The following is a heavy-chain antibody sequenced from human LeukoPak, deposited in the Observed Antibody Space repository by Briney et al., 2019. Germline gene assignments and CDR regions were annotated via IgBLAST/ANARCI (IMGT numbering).Heavy chain of an antibody. Sequence: PGGSLRLSCAASGFTFSTYAMHCVRQAPGKGLEYVSAISGNGVTTYYANSVEGRFTISRDNSKNTLYLQMGSLRAEDMAVYYCARDYKASGWYYFDYWGQGTLVTVSS. J-gene: IGHJ4*02. CDR1: GFTFSTYA. CDR2: ISGNGVTT. V-gene: IGHV3-64*01. CDR3: ARDYKASGWYYFDY. D-gene: IGHD6-19*01.